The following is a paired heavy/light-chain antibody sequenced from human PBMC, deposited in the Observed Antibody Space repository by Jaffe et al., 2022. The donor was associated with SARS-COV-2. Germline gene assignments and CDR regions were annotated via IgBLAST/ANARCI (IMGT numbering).Heavy chain of an antibody. D-gene: IGHD3-3*01. CDR2: IYWNDDK. CDR1: GFSLSTSGVG. V-gene: IGHV2-5*01. Sequence: QITLKESGPPLVKPTETLTLTCTFSGFSLSTSGVGVGWIRQSPGKAPEWLALIYWNDDKRYSPYLKSRLTITKDTSENQVVLTMTNMDPVDTATYYCAHRRRDYDYWTGHRWFDPWGQGTLVTVSS. J-gene: IGHJ5*02. CDR3: AHRRRDYDYWTGHRWFDP.
Light chain of an antibody. V-gene: IGLV1-40*01. CDR2: GNT. CDR1: SSNIGAGYD. Sequence: QSVLTQPPSVSGAPGQRVTISCTGTSSNIGAGYDVHWYQQLPGTAPKLLIYGNTNRPSGVPNRFSGSKSGTSASLAITGLQAEDEADYYCQSYDRSLSGSVFGGGTKLTVL. CDR3: QSYDRSLSGSV. J-gene: IGLJ2*01.